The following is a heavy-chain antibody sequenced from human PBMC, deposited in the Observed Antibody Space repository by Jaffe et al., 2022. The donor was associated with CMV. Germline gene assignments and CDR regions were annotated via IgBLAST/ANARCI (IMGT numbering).Heavy chain of an antibody. D-gene: IGHD5-18*01. CDR1: GGSINGYY. J-gene: IGHJ4*02. CDR2: VHYSGSA. Sequence: QVQLQESGPGLVKPSETLSLTCTVSGGSINGYYWSWIRQPPGKGLQWIGYVHYSGSAFYNPSLRSRVAVSVDTSKNKFSLRLTSVTAADTAVYYCARHKGGPIPGHSFVPDFDYWGQGTLVTVSS. CDR3: ARHKGGPIPGHSFVPDFDY. V-gene: IGHV4-59*08.